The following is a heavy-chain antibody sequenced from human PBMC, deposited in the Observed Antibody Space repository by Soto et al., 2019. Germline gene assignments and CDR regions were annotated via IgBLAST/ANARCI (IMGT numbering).Heavy chain of an antibody. D-gene: IGHD2-15*01. CDR3: ARDSCSGGSCYPDDAFDI. V-gene: IGHV3-7*03. CDR2: IKQDGSEK. J-gene: IGHJ3*02. Sequence: GGSLRLSCAASGFTFSSYWMSWVRQAPGKGLEWVANIKQDGSEKYYVDSVKGRFTISRDNAKNSLYLQMNSLRAEDTAVYYCARDSCSGGSCYPDDAFDIWGQGTMVTVSS. CDR1: GFTFSSYW.